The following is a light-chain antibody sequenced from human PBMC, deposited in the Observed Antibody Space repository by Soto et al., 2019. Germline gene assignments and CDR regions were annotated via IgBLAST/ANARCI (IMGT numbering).Light chain of an antibody. CDR3: AVWDDSLTGWV. CDR1: SSNVGSHF. CDR2: RDA. J-gene: IGLJ3*02. V-gene: IGLV1-47*01. Sequence: QSVLTQPPSASGTPGQSLTMSCSGSSSNVGSHFVYWYQHLPGTAPKLLIYRDAQRPSGVPARFFGSKSGNSASLAISGLRSEDEADYYCAVWDDSLTGWVFGGGTKVTVL.